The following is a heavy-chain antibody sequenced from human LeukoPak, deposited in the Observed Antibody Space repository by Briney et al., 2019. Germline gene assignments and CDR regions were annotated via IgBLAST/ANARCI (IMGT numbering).Heavy chain of an antibody. J-gene: IGHJ6*02. CDR1: GFTLSNHW. Sequence: GGSLRLSCAASGFTLSNHWMTWVRQVPGRGPEWVANANRDGSETYYLDSVKGRFTISKDNAKNSLYLQMNSLRAEDTALYHCARNNGMDVWGQGTAVIVSS. V-gene: IGHV3-7*03. CDR3: ARNNGMDV. CDR2: ANRDGSET.